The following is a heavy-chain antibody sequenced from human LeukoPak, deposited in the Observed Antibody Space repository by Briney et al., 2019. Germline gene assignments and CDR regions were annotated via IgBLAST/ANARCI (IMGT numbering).Heavy chain of an antibody. CDR3: AREDYYGSGSPNTFDY. J-gene: IGHJ4*02. CDR2: IYSGGST. Sequence: GGSLRLSCAASGFTVSSNYMSWVRQAPGKGLEWVSVIYSGGSTYYADSVKGRFTISRDNSKNTLYLQMNSLRAEDTAVYYCAREDYYGSGSPNTFDYWGQGTLVTVSS. D-gene: IGHD3-10*01. V-gene: IGHV3-53*01. CDR1: GFTVSSNY.